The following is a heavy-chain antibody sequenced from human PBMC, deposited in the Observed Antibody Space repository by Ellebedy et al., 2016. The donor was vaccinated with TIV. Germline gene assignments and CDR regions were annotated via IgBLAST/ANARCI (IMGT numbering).Heavy chain of an antibody. D-gene: IGHD3-9*01. CDR3: ARGSRSLRYFDWLSRYFDL. J-gene: IGHJ2*01. Sequence: ASVKVSCKASRYTFTSYDISWVRQAPGQGLEWMGRIIPILGIANYAQKFQGRVTITADKSTSTAYMELSSLRSEDTAVYYCARGSRSLRYFDWLSRYFDLWGRGTLVTVSS. V-gene: IGHV1-69*04. CDR1: RYTFTSYD. CDR2: IIPILGIA.